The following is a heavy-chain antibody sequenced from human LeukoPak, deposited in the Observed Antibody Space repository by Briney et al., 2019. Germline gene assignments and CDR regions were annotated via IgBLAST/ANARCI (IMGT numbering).Heavy chain of an antibody. CDR2: INHSGST. D-gene: IGHD6-13*01. J-gene: IGHJ4*02. CDR3: GRTSSSWYYFDY. V-gene: IGHV4-34*01. Sequence: SETLSLTCAVYGGSFSGYYWSWIRQPPGKGLEWIGEINHSGSTNYNPSLKSRVTISVDTSKNQFSLKLSSVTAADTAVYYCGRTSSSWYYFDYWGQGTLVTVSS. CDR1: GGSFSGYY.